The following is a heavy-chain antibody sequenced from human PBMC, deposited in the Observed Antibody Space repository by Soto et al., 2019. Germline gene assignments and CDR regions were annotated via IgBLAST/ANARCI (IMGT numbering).Heavy chain of an antibody. D-gene: IGHD2-2*01. CDR3: AREEGYQLLSGSP. J-gene: IGHJ5*02. V-gene: IGHV3-21*01. Sequence: GGSLRLSCAASGFTFSSYSMNWVRQAPGKGLEWVSSISSSSSYIYYADSVKGRFTISRDNAKNSLYLQMNSLRAEDTAVYYCAREEGYQLLSGSPWGQGTLVTVSS. CDR1: GFTFSSYS. CDR2: ISSSSSYI.